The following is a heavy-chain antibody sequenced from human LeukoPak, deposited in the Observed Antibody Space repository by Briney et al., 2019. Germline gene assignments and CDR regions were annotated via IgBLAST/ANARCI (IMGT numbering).Heavy chain of an antibody. CDR3: ANPGYQLLHPFDY. J-gene: IGHJ4*02. D-gene: IGHD2-2*01. V-gene: IGHV3-23*01. CDR2: ISGSGGST. CDR1: GFTFSSYA. Sequence: GGSLRLSCAASGFTFSSYAMSWVRQAPGKGLEWVSAISGSGGSTYYADSVKGRFTISRDNSKNTLYLQMNSLRAEDTAVYYCANPGYQLLHPFDYWGQGTLVTVSS.